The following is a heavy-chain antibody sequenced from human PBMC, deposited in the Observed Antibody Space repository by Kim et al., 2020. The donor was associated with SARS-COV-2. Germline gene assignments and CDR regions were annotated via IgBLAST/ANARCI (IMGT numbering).Heavy chain of an antibody. CDR2: IIPIFGTA. CDR1: GGTFSSYA. J-gene: IGHJ3*02. D-gene: IGHD1-26*01. CDR3: ARARREWELLSAFDI. Sequence: SVKVSCKASGGTFSSYAISWVRQAPGQGLEWMGGIIPIFGTANYAQKFQGRVTITADESTSTAYMELSSLRSEDTAVYYCARARREWELLSAFDIWGQGTMVTVSS. V-gene: IGHV1-69*13.